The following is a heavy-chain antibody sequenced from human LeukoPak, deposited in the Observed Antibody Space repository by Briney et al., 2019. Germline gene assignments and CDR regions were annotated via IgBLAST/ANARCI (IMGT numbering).Heavy chain of an antibody. CDR1: GGAFSGYY. Sequence: SETLSLTCAVYGGAFSGYYWSWIRQPPGKGLEWIGEINHSGSTNYNPSLKSRVTISVDTSKNQFSLKLSSVTAADTAVYYCARAGGYCSGGSCYYWYFDYWGQATLVTVSS. CDR2: INHSGST. D-gene: IGHD2-15*01. J-gene: IGHJ4*02. V-gene: IGHV4-34*01. CDR3: ARAGGYCSGGSCYYWYFDY.